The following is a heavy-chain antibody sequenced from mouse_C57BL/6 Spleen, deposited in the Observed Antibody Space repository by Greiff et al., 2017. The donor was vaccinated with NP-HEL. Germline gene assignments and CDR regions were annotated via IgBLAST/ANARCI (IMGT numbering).Heavy chain of an antibody. D-gene: IGHD1-1*01. Sequence: VQLQQSGAELVRPGTSVKMSCKASGYTFTNYWIGWAKQRPGHGLEWIGDIYPGGGYTNYNEKFKVKATLTADKSSSTAYMQFSSLTSEDSAIYYCARAGYYYGSSYEGYFDVWGTGTTVTVSS. V-gene: IGHV1-63*01. CDR3: ARAGYYYGSSYEGYFDV. CDR1: GYTFTNYW. CDR2: IYPGGGYT. J-gene: IGHJ1*03.